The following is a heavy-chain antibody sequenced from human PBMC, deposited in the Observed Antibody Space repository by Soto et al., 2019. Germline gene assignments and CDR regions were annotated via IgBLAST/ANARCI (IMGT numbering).Heavy chain of an antibody. J-gene: IGHJ4*02. Sequence: LSLTCTVSGGSVSSGSYYWSWIRQPPGKGLEWIGYIYYSGSTNYNPSLKSRVTISVDTSKNQFSLKLSSVTAADTAVYYCARLEGGSYADYWGQGTLVTVSS. CDR1: GGSVSSGSYY. V-gene: IGHV4-61*01. CDR3: ARLEGGSYADY. CDR2: IYYSGST. D-gene: IGHD1-26*01.